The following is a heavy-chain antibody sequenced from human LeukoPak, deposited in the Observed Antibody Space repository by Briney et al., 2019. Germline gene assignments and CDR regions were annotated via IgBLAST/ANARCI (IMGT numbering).Heavy chain of an antibody. J-gene: IGHJ4*02. D-gene: IGHD6-19*01. CDR3: ARVQGGGYRTADY. V-gene: IGHV3-30*04. CDR2: IIENGSNQ. Sequence: GRSLRLSCAASGFTFSNYIMHWVRQAPGRGLDWVAVIIENGSNQYYADSVKGRFTISRDNSKNTLFLQMNSLRGEDTAMYYCARVQGGGYRTADYWGQGTLVTVSS. CDR1: GFTFSNYI.